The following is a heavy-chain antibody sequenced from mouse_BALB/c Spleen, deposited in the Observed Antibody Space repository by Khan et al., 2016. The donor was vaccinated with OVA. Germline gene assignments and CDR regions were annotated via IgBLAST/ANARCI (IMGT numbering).Heavy chain of an antibody. J-gene: IGHJ3*01. Sequence: VQLKQSGTVLARPGASVRMSCKASGYIFTDYLMHWVKQRPGLGLEWIGSIYPGNSDTNYNQKFKAKTKLTALPSARTAYMDLSSLTNRDSEVDYCTRAGYAAFAFRGQGTLVTVSA. CDR3: TRAGYAAFAF. V-gene: IGHV1-5*01. CDR1: GYIFTDYL. CDR2: IYPGNSDT.